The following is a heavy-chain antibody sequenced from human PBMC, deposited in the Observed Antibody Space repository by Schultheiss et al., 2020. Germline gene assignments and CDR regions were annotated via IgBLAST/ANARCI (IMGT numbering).Heavy chain of an antibody. CDR1: GFTFDDYA. Sequence: GESLKISCAASGFTFDDYAMHWVRQAPGKGLEYVSAISSNGGSTYYADSVKGRFTISRDNSKNTLYLQMNSLRAEDTAVYYCARTYSNYGYYYGMDVWGQGTTVNVYS. CDR3: ARTYSNYGYYYGMDV. D-gene: IGHD4-11*01. V-gene: IGHV3-64*04. J-gene: IGHJ6*02. CDR2: ISSNGGST.